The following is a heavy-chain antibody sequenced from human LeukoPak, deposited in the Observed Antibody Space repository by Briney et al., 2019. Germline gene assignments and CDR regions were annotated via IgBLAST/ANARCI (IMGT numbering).Heavy chain of an antibody. CDR1: GFTFSSYA. J-gene: IGHJ4*02. Sequence: GGSLRLSCAASGFTFSSYAMSWVRQAPGKGLEWVSAISGSGGSTYYADSVKGRITISRDNSKNTLYLQMNSLRAEDTAVYYCAKIQASFYGGKARNYFDYWGQGTLVTVSS. CDR3: AKIQASFYGGKARNYFDY. CDR2: ISGSGGST. D-gene: IGHD4-23*01. V-gene: IGHV3-23*01.